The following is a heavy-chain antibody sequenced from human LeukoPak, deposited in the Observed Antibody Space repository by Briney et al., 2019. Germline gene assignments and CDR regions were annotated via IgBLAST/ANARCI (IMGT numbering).Heavy chain of an antibody. CDR1: GGSFSGYY. V-gene: IGHV4-34*01. D-gene: IGHD5-18*01. CDR3: ARSLYTAMVTFNY. CDR2: INHSGST. J-gene: IGHJ4*02. Sequence: PSETLSLTCAVYGGSFSGYYWSWIRQPPGKGLEWIGEINHSGSTNYNPSLKSRVTISVDTSKNQFSLKLSSVTAADTAVYYCARSLYTAMVTFNYWGQGTLVTVSS.